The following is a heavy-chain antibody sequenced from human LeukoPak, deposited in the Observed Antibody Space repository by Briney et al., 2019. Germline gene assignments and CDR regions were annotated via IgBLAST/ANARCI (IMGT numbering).Heavy chain of an antibody. CDR2: INPNSGGT. V-gene: IGHV1-2*02. CDR1: GGTFSSYG. D-gene: IGHD3-3*01. J-gene: IGHJ3*02. CDR3: ARQIVGVIAFDI. Sequence: ASVKVSCKASGGTFSSYGISWVRQAPGQGLEWMGWINPNSGGTTYAQKFQGRVTITRDTSISTAYMELSRLRSDDTAVYFCARQIVGVIAFDIWGQGTVVTVSS.